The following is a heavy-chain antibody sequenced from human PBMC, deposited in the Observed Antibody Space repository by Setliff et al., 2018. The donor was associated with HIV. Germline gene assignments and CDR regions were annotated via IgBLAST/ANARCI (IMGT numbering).Heavy chain of an antibody. CDR1: GASIRSHY. J-gene: IGHJ3*02. V-gene: IGHV4-59*04. Sequence: SETLSLTCTVSGASIRSHYWSWIRQPPGKRLEWIGNIYYSESTYYNPSLKSRVTISVDTSKNQISLRLNSLTAADTAVYYCARGTTLNVVPDAFDIWGQGTMVTVSS. CDR3: ARGTTLNVVPDAFDI. CDR2: IYYSEST. D-gene: IGHD4-17*01.